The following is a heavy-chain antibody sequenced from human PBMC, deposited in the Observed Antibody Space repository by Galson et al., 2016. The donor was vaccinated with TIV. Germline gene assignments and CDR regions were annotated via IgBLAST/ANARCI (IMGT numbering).Heavy chain of an antibody. CDR3: AGTNYYGSHSPPAPFDD. J-gene: IGHJ4*02. CDR2: IYYNGTT. CDR1: GGYINSFF. Sequence: TLSLTCFVSGGYINSFFWTWIRQPPGKGLEWIGSIYYNGTTNYLPSLTSRVTMSLDTSKNHFSLKLRSVTAADTAIYYCAGTNYYGSHSPPAPFDDWGRGTLVAVSS. D-gene: IGHD3-10*01. V-gene: IGHV4-59*12.